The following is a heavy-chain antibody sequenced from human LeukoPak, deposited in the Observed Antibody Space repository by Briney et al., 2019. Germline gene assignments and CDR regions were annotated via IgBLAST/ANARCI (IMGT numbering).Heavy chain of an antibody. D-gene: IGHD5-12*01. CDR3: ARGLPGYAIDY. Sequence: KTGGSLRLSCAASGFTFSSYSMNWVRQAPGKGLEWVSSISSSSSYIYYADSVKGRFTISRDNAKNPLYLQMNSLRAEDTAVYYCARGLPGYAIDYWGQGTLVTVSS. CDR1: GFTFSSYS. J-gene: IGHJ4*02. V-gene: IGHV3-21*01. CDR2: ISSSSSYI.